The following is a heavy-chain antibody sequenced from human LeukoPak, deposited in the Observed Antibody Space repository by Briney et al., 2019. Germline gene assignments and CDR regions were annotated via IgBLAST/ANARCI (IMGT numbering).Heavy chain of an antibody. D-gene: IGHD3-22*01. CDR1: GFTFSTYG. Sequence: GGSLRLSCAASGFTFSTYGMHWVRQAPGKGLEWVAVAYAGGDSKYYVDSVKGRFTISRDNSKNTLYVQMNSLRADDTAVYCCATGIGYYYGHWGQGTLVTVSS. CDR3: ATGIGYYYGH. V-gene: IGHV3-33*01. CDR2: AYAGGDSK. J-gene: IGHJ4*02.